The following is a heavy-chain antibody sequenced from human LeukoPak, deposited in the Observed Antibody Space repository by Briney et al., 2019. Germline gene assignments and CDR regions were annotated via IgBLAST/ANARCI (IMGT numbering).Heavy chain of an antibody. CDR3: ARLHYGDYFSYYYYGMDV. J-gene: IGHJ6*02. CDR1: GYTFTGYD. V-gene: IGHV1-2*02. D-gene: IGHD4-17*01. Sequence: GASVKVSCKAAGYTFTGYDIHWVRQAPGQGLEWMGWINPNSGGTNYAQKVQGRVTMTRDTSISTAYMELSRLRSDDTAVYYCARLHYGDYFSYYYYGMDVWGQGTTVTASS. CDR2: INPNSGGT.